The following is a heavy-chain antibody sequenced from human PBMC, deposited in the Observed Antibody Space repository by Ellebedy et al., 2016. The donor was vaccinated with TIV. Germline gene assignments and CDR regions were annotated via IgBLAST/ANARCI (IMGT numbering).Heavy chain of an antibody. Sequence: GESLKISCAASGFTFSSYSMNWVRQAPGKGLEWVSYINSSGSTIYYADSVKARFSVSRDNAKNSLYLQMNSLRDEDTAVYYCARLDSYAEVNWGQGTLVTVSS. J-gene: IGHJ4*02. CDR2: INSSGSTI. CDR3: ARLDSYAEVN. D-gene: IGHD2-2*01. CDR1: GFTFSSYS. V-gene: IGHV3-48*02.